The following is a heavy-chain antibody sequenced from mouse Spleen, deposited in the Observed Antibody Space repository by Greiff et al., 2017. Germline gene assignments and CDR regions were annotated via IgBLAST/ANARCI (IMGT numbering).Heavy chain of an antibody. V-gene: IGHV1-42*01. D-gene: IGHD1-1*01. Sequence: VQLKESGPELVKPGASVKISCKASGYSFTGYYMNWVKQSPEKSLEWIGEINPSTGGTTYNQKFKAKATLTVDKSSSTAYMQLKSLTSEDSAVYYCARKGGYYYGSNWYFDVWGAGTTVTVSS. CDR1: GYSFTGYY. CDR3: ARKGGYYYGSNWYFDV. CDR2: INPSTGGT. J-gene: IGHJ1*01.